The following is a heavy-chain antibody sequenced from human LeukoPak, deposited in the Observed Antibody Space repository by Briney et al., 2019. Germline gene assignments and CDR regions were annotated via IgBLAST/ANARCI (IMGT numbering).Heavy chain of an antibody. V-gene: IGHV4-34*01. D-gene: IGHD2-2*01. J-gene: IGHJ4*02. CDR2: INHSGST. CDR3: ARQKVVVPAAPFDY. CDR1: GGSFSGYY. Sequence: SETLSLTCAVYGGSFSGYYWSWIRQPPGKGLEWIGEINHSGSTNYNPSLKSRVTMSVDTSKNQFSLKLSSVTAADTAVYYCARQKVVVPAAPFDYWGQGTLVTVSS.